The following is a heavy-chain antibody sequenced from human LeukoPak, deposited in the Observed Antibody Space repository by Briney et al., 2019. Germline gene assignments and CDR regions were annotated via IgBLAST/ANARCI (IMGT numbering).Heavy chain of an antibody. Sequence: GGSLRLSCAASGFTFSSYGMHWVRQAPGKGLEWVAFIRYDGSNKYYADSVKGRFTISRDNSKNTLYLQMNSLRAEDTAVYYCAKEMTIFGVVIIVYSALDYWGQGTLVTVSS. CDR2: IRYDGSNK. D-gene: IGHD3-3*01. V-gene: IGHV3-30*02. CDR3: AKEMTIFGVVIIVYSALDY. CDR1: GFTFSSYG. J-gene: IGHJ4*02.